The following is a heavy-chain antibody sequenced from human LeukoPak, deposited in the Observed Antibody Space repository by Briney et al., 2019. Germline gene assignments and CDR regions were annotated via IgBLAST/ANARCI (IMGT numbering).Heavy chain of an antibody. CDR2: ISGSDGST. J-gene: IGHJ4*02. CDR3: AKERGHSGSSFDY. V-gene: IGHV3-23*01. CDR1: GFTFSTYA. Sequence: PGGSLRLSCVASGFTFSTYAMSWVRQAPGKGLEWVSAISGSDGSTYHADSVKGRFTISRDNSKNMLYLQMNSLRVEDTAVYYCAKERGHSGSSFDYWGQGTLVTVSS. D-gene: IGHD6-6*01.